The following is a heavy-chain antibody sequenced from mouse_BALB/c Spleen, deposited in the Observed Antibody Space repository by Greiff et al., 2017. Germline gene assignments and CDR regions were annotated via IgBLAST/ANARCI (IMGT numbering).Heavy chain of an antibody. D-gene: IGHD4-1*01. Sequence: EVQVVESGGGLVKPGGSLKLSCAASGFTFSSYTMSWVRQTPEKRLEWVATISSGGSYTHYPDSVKGRFPISRDNAKNTLYLQMSSLKSEDTAMYYCTRGGPSWDVAYWGQGTLVTVSA. CDR2: ISSGGSYT. V-gene: IGHV5-6-4*01. J-gene: IGHJ3*01. CDR3: TRGGPSWDVAY. CDR1: GFTFSSYT.